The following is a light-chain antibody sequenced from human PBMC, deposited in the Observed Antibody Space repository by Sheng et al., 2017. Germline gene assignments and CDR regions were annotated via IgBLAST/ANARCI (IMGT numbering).Light chain of an antibody. CDR2: AAS. J-gene: IGKJ1*01. Sequence: DIQLTQSPSFLSASVGDRVTITCRASQGISSYLAWYQQKPGKAPRLLIYAASTLQSGVPSRFSGSGSETEFTLTISSLQPEDLATYYCQQLYSYPRTFGQGTKVEIK. CDR1: QGISSY. V-gene: IGKV1-9*01. CDR3: QQLYSYPRT.